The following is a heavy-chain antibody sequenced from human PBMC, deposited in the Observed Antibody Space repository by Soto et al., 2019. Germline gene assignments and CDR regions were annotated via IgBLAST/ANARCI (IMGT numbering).Heavy chain of an antibody. Sequence: QVQLVQSGAEVKKPGASVKVSCKASGYTFTSYYMHWVRQAPGQGLEWMGIINPSGGSTSYERKFQGRVTMTRDTSTSTVYMELSSLRSEDTAVYYCARGYCSGGSCLIGAFDIWGQGTMVTVSS. V-gene: IGHV1-46*01. J-gene: IGHJ3*02. CDR3: ARGYCSGGSCLIGAFDI. CDR2: INPSGGST. CDR1: GYTFTSYY. D-gene: IGHD2-15*01.